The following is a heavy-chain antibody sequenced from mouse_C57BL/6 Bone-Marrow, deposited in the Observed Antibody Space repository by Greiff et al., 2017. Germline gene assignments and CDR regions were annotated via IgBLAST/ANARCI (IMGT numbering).Heavy chain of an antibody. CDR3: ARSSWDFDV. CDR1: GYAFTNYL. CDR2: INPGSGGT. V-gene: IGHV1-54*01. Sequence: QVQLQQSGAELVRPGTSVKVSCKASGYAFTNYLIEWVKQRPGQGLEWIGVINPGSGGTNYNEKFKGKATLTADKSSSTAYMQLSSLTSEDSAVYFCARSSWDFDVWGTGTTVTVSS. J-gene: IGHJ1*03.